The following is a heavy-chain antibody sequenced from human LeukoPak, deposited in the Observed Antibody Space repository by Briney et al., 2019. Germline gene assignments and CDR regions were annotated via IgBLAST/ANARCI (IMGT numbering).Heavy chain of an antibody. V-gene: IGHV4-4*07. D-gene: IGHD6-19*01. CDR3: ARDAGYSSGWLPAPFDY. J-gene: IGHJ4*02. Sequence: SETLSLTCTVSGGSISSYYWSWIRQPAGKGLEWIRRIYTSGSTNYNPSLNSRVTMSVDTSKNQFSPKLSSVTAADTAVYYCARDAGYSSGWLPAPFDYWGQGTLVTVSS. CDR1: GGSISSYY. CDR2: IYTSGST.